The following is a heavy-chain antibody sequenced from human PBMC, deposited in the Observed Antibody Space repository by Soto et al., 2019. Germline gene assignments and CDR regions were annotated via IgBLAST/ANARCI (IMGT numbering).Heavy chain of an antibody. CDR2: IYYSGST. J-gene: IGHJ4*02. CDR1: GGSISSGDYY. D-gene: IGHD5-12*01. V-gene: IGHV4-30-4*01. CDR3: ARAGDGYNYVGIDY. Sequence: SETLSLTCTVPGGSISSGDYYWSWIRQPPGKGLEWIGYIYYSGSTYYNPSLKSRVTISVDTSKNQFSLKLSSVTAADTAVYYCARAGDGYNYVGIDYWGQGTLVTVSS.